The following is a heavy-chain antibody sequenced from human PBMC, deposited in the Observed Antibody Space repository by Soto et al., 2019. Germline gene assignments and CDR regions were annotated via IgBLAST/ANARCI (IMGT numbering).Heavy chain of an antibody. D-gene: IGHD3-22*01. Sequence: ASVKVSCKVSGYTLTELSMHWVRQAPGKGLEWMGGFDPEDGETIYAQKFQGRVTMTEDTSTDTAYMELSSLRSEDTAVYYCATAYPDSSGYYYKSFDIRGQGPMVTVSS. CDR2: FDPEDGET. CDR1: GYTLTELS. J-gene: IGHJ3*02. V-gene: IGHV1-24*01. CDR3: ATAYPDSSGYYYKSFDI.